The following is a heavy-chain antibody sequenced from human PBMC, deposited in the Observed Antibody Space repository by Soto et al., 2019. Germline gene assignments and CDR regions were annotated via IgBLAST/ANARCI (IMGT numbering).Heavy chain of an antibody. J-gene: IGHJ4*02. CDR3: ARAFSREKWELLDY. V-gene: IGHV3-33*01. D-gene: IGHD1-26*01. CDR1: GFTFSSYG. Sequence: QVQLGESGGGVVQPGRSLRLSCAAYGFTFSSYGMHWVRQAPGKGLEWVAVIWYDGSNEYYADSVKGRFTISRDNSKNTLYVQMNSLRAEDTAVYYCARAFSREKWELLDYWGQGTLVTVSS. CDR2: IWYDGSNE.